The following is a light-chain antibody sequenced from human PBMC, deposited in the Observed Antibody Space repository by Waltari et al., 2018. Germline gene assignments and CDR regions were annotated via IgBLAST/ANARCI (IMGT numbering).Light chain of an antibody. CDR3: QQYYSTPPLT. Sequence: DIVMTQSPDSLAVSLGERATINCKSSQSVLYSSNNKNYLAWYQQKPGQPPKLLIYWASTRGSGVPDRFSVSGSGTDFTLTISRLQAEDVAVYYCQQYYSTPPLTFGGGTKVEIK. J-gene: IGKJ4*01. V-gene: IGKV4-1*01. CDR2: WAS. CDR1: QSVLYSSNNKNY.